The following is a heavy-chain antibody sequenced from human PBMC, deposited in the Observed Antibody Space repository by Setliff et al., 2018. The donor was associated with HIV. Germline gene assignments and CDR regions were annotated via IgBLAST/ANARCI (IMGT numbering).Heavy chain of an antibody. Sequence: TSETLSLTCAVYGGSFSGYYWTWVRQSPGKGLEWIAEINHSGATNYNPSLMSRVTISLDTSKSQFSLKLDSVTAADTAVYYCARGGGGLWFGDSTYYYIDVWGKGTTVTVS. D-gene: IGHD3-10*01. J-gene: IGHJ6*03. CDR1: GGSFSGYY. CDR2: INHSGAT. CDR3: ARGGGGLWFGDSTYYYIDV. V-gene: IGHV4-34*01.